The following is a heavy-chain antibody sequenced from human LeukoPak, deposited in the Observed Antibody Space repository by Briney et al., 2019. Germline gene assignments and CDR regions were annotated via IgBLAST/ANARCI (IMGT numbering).Heavy chain of an antibody. CDR1: GFTFSNYW. D-gene: IGHD4-23*01. CDR3: ARDNLRWPHSDY. J-gene: IGHJ4*02. Sequence: GGSLRLSCGDSGFTFSNYWMTWVRQAPGKGLVWVSRINSDGSSTSYADSVKGRFTISRDNAKNTLYLQMNSLRAEDTAVYYCARDNLRWPHSDYWGQGTLVTVSS. CDR2: INSDGSST. V-gene: IGHV3-74*01.